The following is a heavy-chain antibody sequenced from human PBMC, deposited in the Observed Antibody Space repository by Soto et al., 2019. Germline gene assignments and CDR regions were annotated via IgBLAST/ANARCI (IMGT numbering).Heavy chain of an antibody. CDR1: GYTFTSYD. CDR3: ARQKRDTMVRGVIGYYYYYGMDV. D-gene: IGHD3-10*01. V-gene: IGHV1-8*01. CDR2: MNPNSGNT. Sequence: ASVKVSCKASGYTFTSYDINWVRQATGQGLEWMGWMNPNSGNTGYAQKFQGRVTMTRNTSISTAYMELSSLRSEDTAVYYCARQKRDTMVRGVIGYYYYYGMDVWGQGTTVTVSS. J-gene: IGHJ6*02.